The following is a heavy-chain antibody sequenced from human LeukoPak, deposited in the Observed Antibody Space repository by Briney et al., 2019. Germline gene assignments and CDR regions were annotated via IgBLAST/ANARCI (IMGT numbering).Heavy chain of an antibody. D-gene: IGHD2-15*01. V-gene: IGHV1-2*02. CDR2: INPNSGGT. J-gene: IGHJ4*02. CDR3: ARERTLTSCYVY. CDR1: GYTFTGYH. Sequence: ASVKVSCKASGYTFTGYHMPWVRQPPGQGLEWMGWINPNSGGTNYAQKFQGRVTMTRDTSISTAYMELSRLRSDDTAVYYCARERTLTSCYVYWGQGTLVTVSS.